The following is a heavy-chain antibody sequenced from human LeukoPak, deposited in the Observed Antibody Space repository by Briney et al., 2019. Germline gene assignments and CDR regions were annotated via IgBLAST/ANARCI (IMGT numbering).Heavy chain of an antibody. V-gene: IGHV3-23*01. CDR3: AKDNRGTIVVVTPYYFDY. CDR1: GFTFGTYA. J-gene: IGHJ4*02. Sequence: GGSLRLSCAASGFTFGTYAMSWVRQAPGKGLEWGSDISGSGGSTYYADSVKGRFTISRDNSKNTLYLQMNSLRAEDTAIYYCAKDNRGTIVVVTPYYFDYWGQGTLVTVSS. D-gene: IGHD3-22*01. CDR2: ISGSGGST.